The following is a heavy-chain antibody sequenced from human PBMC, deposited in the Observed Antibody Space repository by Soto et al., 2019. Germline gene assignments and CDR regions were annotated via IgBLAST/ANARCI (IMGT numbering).Heavy chain of an antibody. Sequence: ASVKVSCKASGYTFTSYGISWVRQAPGQGLEWMGWISAYNGNTNYAQKLQGRVTMTTDTSTSTAYMELRSLRSDDTAVYYCARGRSYYDILTGYLFDHWGQGTLVTVSS. CDR2: ISAYNGNT. D-gene: IGHD3-9*01. CDR1: GYTFTSYG. CDR3: ARGRSYYDILTGYLFDH. V-gene: IGHV1-18*01. J-gene: IGHJ5*02.